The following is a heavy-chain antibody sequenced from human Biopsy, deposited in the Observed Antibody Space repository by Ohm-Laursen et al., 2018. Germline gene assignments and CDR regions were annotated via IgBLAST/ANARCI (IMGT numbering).Heavy chain of an antibody. Sequence: SDTLSLTCTVSGDSISSDYWTWIRRPAGKGLEWIGRIYGSGSTNYNPSLRGRVTLSGDTSKNQVSLRLRSVTAADTAVYYCARGMRSSGWPYFDSWGQGTLVTVSS. J-gene: IGHJ4*02. D-gene: IGHD6-19*01. CDR1: GDSISSDY. V-gene: IGHV4-4*07. CDR2: IYGSGST. CDR3: ARGMRSSGWPYFDS.